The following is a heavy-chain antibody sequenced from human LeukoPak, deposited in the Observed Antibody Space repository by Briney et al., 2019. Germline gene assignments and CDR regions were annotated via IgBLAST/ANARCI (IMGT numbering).Heavy chain of an antibody. CDR3: ASYDILTGYHAPFDY. D-gene: IGHD3-9*01. Sequence: GGSLRLSCAASGFTFSRYGFHGVRQAPGKGREGAALISFDAKNISYAESVKGRFTVSRDNSQNMVYLQLNSLRTEASAVYYCASYDILTGYHAPFDYWGQGTLVTVSS. J-gene: IGHJ4*02. CDR2: ISFDAKNI. V-gene: IGHV3-30*03. CDR1: GFTFSRYG.